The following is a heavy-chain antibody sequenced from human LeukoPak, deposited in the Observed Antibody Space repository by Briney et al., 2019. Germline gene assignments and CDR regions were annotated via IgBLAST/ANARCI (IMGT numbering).Heavy chain of an antibody. CDR3: MAISDGY. CDR1: GFTFSSYW. V-gene: IGHV3-74*03. D-gene: IGHD2-15*01. J-gene: IGHJ4*02. CDR2: INPDGSST. Sequence: GGSLRLSCAASGFTFSSYWLNWVRHAPGKGLVWVSRINPDGSSTMYADSVKGRFTISRDNAKNTLYLQMNSPRAEDTAVYYCMAISDGYWGQGTPVTVSS.